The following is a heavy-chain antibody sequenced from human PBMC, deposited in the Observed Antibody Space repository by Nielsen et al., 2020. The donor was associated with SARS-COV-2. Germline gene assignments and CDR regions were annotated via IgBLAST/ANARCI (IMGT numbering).Heavy chain of an antibody. Sequence: ASVKVSCKAPGYTFTSYYMHWVRQAPGQGLEWMGIINPSGGSTSYAQKFQGRVTMTRDTSTSTVYMELSSLRSEDTAVYYCARGSQVVVAATYWFDPWGQGTLVTVSS. J-gene: IGHJ5*02. CDR3: ARGSQVVVAATYWFDP. CDR2: INPSGGST. D-gene: IGHD2-15*01. V-gene: IGHV1-46*01. CDR1: GYTFTSYY.